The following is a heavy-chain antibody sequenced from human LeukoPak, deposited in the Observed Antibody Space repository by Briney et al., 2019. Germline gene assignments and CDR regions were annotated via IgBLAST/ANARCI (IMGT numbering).Heavy chain of an antibody. V-gene: IGHV4-34*01. D-gene: IGHD2-15*01. CDR1: GGSFSGYY. CDR2: INHSGST. J-gene: IGHJ5*02. Sequence: NPSETLSLTCAVYGGSFSGYYWSWIRQPPGKGLEWIGEINHSGSTNYNPSLKSRVTISVDTSKNQFSLKLSSVTAADTAVYYCARGIFCSGGSCYGLSWFDPWGQGTLVTVSS. CDR3: ARGIFCSGGSCYGLSWFDP.